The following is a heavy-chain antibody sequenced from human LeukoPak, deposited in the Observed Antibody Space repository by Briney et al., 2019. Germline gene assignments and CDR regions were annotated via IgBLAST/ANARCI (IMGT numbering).Heavy chain of an antibody. D-gene: IGHD1-14*01. Sequence: SDTLSLSCEVSAFSVSASNRWDGIRQPPGKGLEWIAYMRYDGKTHYNPPLESRVTMSLDTSKSQFSLKLTSVSAMATAVYYCARLTAGTYESFDIWVGGTMVTVSS. CDR3: ARLTAGTYESFDI. CDR1: AFSVSASNR. J-gene: IGHJ3*02. V-gene: IGHV4-28*01. CDR2: MRYDGKT.